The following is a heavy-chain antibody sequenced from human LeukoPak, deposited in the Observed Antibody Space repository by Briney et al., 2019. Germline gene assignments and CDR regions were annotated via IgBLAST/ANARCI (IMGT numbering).Heavy chain of an antibody. CDR3: ARGYEQLAYNWFDP. Sequence: SETLSLTCTVSGGSISSYYWSWIRQPPGKGLEWIGYIYYSGSTNYNPSLKSRVTISADTSKNQFSLKLSSVTAADTAVYYCARGYEQLAYNWFDPWGQGTLVTVSS. J-gene: IGHJ5*02. V-gene: IGHV4-59*01. D-gene: IGHD6-6*01. CDR1: GGSISSYY. CDR2: IYYSGST.